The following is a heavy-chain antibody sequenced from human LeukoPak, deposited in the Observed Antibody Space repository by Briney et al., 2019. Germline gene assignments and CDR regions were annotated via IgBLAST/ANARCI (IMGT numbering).Heavy chain of an antibody. CDR3: ASASGFGENFDY. V-gene: IGHV1-69*05. CDR2: IIPIFGTA. J-gene: IGHJ4*02. Sequence: GASVKVSCKASGGTFSSYAISWVRQAPGQGLEWMGGIIPIFGTANYAQKFQGRVTITTDESTSTAYMELSSLRSEGTAVYYCASASGFGENFDYWGQGTLVTVSS. D-gene: IGHD3-10*01. CDR1: GGTFSSYA.